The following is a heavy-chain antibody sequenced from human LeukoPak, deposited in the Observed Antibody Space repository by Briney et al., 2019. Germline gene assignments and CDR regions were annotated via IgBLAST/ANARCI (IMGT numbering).Heavy chain of an antibody. V-gene: IGHV3-23*01. CDR3: AKDSSQYCSGGSCYSGVDY. Sequence: GGSLRLSCAASGFTFSSYAMSWVRQAPGKGLEWVSAISGSGGSTYYADSVKGRFTISRDNSKNTLYLQMNSLRAEDTAVYYCAKDSSQYCSGGSCYSGVDYWGQGTLVTVSS. CDR2: ISGSGGST. D-gene: IGHD2-15*01. CDR1: GFTFSSYA. J-gene: IGHJ4*02.